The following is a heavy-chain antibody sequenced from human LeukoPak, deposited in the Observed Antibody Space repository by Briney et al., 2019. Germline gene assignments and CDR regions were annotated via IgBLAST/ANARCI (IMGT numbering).Heavy chain of an antibody. CDR1: GFTFSDYY. CDR3: AKDVRLWTQKYYFDY. Sequence: GGSLRLSCAASGFTFSDYYMNWVRQAPGKGLEWIAYISRGSSTIYYADSVKGRFTISRDNSKNTLYLQMNSLRAEDTAVYYCAKDVRLWTQKYYFDYWGQGTLVTVSS. CDR2: ISRGSSTI. D-gene: IGHD3-16*01. V-gene: IGHV3-48*01. J-gene: IGHJ4*02.